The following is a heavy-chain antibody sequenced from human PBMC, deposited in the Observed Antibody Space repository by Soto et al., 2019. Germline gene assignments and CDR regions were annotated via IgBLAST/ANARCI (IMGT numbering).Heavy chain of an antibody. CDR2: IGAYNGNT. CDR1: GYTFTSYG. J-gene: IGHJ5*02. Sequence: ASVKVSCTASGYTFTSYGISWVRQAPGQGLEWMGWIGAYNGNTNYAQKLQGRVTMTTDTSTSTAYMELRSLRSDDTAVYYCARAGREPRLSYYDFWSGPNWFDPWGQGTLVTVSS. CDR3: ARAGREPRLSYYDFWSGPNWFDP. D-gene: IGHD3-3*01. V-gene: IGHV1-18*01.